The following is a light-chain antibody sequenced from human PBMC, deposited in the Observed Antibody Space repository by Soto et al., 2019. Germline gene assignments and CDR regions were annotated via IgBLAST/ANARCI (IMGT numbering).Light chain of an antibody. CDR2: EVS. J-gene: IGLJ1*01. V-gene: IGLV2-14*01. CDR3: SSYTSSSSYV. CDR1: SSDVGGYNY. Sequence: QSVLTQPASVSGSPGQSITISCTGTSSDVGGYNYVSWYQQHPGKAPKLMIYEVSNRPSGVSNRFSSSKSGNTASLTISGLQSEDDADYYYSSYTSSSSYVFGTGIKFTVL.